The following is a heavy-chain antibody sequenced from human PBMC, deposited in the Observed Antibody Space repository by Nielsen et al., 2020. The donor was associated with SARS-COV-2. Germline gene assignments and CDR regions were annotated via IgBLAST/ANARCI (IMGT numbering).Heavy chain of an antibody. J-gene: IGHJ4*01. D-gene: IGHD2-15*01. CDR3: ARSRGCSATRCFFDY. Sequence: ASVKVSCKASGYTFTAYAIHWVRQDPGQRLEWMGWINSDSGNTKYSQKFRGRVTITRDTSASTAYMELSGLSSEDTAVYYCARSRGCSATRCFFDYWGQGALVTVSS. CDR1: GYTFTAYA. CDR2: INSDSGNT. V-gene: IGHV1-3*04.